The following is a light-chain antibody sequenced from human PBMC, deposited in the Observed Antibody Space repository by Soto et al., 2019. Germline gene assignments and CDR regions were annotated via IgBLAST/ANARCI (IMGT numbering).Light chain of an antibody. CDR2: DTY. CDR1: QSVANY. V-gene: IGKV3-11*01. CDR3: QQRSKWPLT. Sequence: EIVLTQSPATLSLSPGERATLSCRTSQSVANYLAWYQQKPGQAPRLLIYDTYNRAPGIPARFSGSGSGTDFTLTISSLEPEDLAVYYCQQRSKWPLTFGGGTKVGIK. J-gene: IGKJ4*01.